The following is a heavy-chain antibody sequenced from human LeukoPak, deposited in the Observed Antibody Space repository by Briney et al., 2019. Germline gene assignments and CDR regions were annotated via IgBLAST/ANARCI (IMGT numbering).Heavy chain of an antibody. Sequence: GGSLRLSCAASGFTFSSYSMNWVRQAPGKGLEWVSSISSSSSYIYYADSVKGRFTISRDNAKNTLYLQMNSLRAEDTALYYCAKAERFSGTKTPDYWGQGTLVTVSS. CDR1: GFTFSSYS. CDR2: ISSSSSYI. CDR3: AKAERFSGTKTPDY. J-gene: IGHJ4*02. D-gene: IGHD1-26*01. V-gene: IGHV3-21*04.